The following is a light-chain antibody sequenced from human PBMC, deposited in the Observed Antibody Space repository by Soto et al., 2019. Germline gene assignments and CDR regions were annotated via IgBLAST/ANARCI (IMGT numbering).Light chain of an antibody. CDR1: QCVSSSY. V-gene: IGKV3D-11*01. J-gene: IGKJ5*01. CDR3: QQRSNWPIT. Sequence: EIVLTQSPGTLSLSPGERATLSCRASQCVSSSYLAWYQQKPGQAPRLLIYDASNRAKGIPARFSGSGPGTDFTLTISSLEPEDFAVYYCQQRSNWPITFGQGTRLEIK. CDR2: DAS.